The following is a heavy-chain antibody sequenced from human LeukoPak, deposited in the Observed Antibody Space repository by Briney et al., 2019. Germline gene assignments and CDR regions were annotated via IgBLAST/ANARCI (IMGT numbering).Heavy chain of an antibody. J-gene: IGHJ4*02. CDR2: IIPIFGTA. Sequence: ASVKVSCTASGGTFSSYAISWVRQAPGQGLEWMGGIIPIFGTANYAQKFQGRVTITTDESTSTAYMELSSLRSEDTAVYYCARGPELERFDYWGQGTPVTVSS. V-gene: IGHV1-69*05. CDR3: ARGPELERFDY. D-gene: IGHD1-1*01. CDR1: GGTFSSYA.